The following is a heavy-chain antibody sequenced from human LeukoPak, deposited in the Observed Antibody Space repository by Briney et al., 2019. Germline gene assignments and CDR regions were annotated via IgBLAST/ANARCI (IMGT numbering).Heavy chain of an antibody. D-gene: IGHD6-13*01. Sequence: SVKVSCKASGGTFSSYAISWVRQAPGQGLEWMGGIIPIFGTANYAQKFQGRVTITTDESTSTAYMELSSLRSEDTAVYYCARLGSIAAAGGDYWGQGTLVTVSS. CDR1: GGTFSSYA. V-gene: IGHV1-69*05. CDR2: IIPIFGTA. CDR3: ARLGSIAAAGGDY. J-gene: IGHJ4*02.